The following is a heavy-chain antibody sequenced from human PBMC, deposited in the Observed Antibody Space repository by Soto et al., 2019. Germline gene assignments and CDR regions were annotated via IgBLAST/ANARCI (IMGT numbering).Heavy chain of an antibody. CDR2: ISAYNGNT. V-gene: IGHV1-18*01. CDR1: GYTFASYA. J-gene: IGHJ4*02. Sequence: QVQLVPGAEVKKPGASVKVSCKASGYTFASYAISWMRQAPGQGLEWMGWISAYNGNTNYAQKLQGRVTMTTDTSTSKAYMELRSLRSDDTAVYYCARDPPPPDYWGQGTLVTVSS. CDR3: ARDPPPPDY.